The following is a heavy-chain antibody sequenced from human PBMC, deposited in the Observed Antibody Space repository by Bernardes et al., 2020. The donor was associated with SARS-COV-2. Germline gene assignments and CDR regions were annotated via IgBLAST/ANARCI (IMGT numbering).Heavy chain of an antibody. CDR1: GLTFNSYA. CDR3: ATETCVDDDCYVDY. Sequence: GGSLRLSCAASGLTFNSYAMNWVRQAPGKGLEWVSGISGTADSTYYGDSVKGRFTISRDNSKSTLYLQMNSLRAEDTAIYHCATETCVDDDCYVDYWGQGTLVTVSS. J-gene: IGHJ4*02. V-gene: IGHV3-23*01. D-gene: IGHD2-21*02. CDR2: ISGTADST.